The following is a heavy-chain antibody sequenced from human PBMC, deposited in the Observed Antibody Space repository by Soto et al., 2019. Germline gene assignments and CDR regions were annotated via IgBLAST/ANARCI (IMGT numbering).Heavy chain of an antibody. CDR1: GYSFTSHW. Sequence: GGFPKTFCRSPGYSFTSHWIALVPQMPGKGLEWMGIIYPSDSDIRNSPSVQGQVTISVDKYISNAYLQWSSLKDSDTDTYYCARRDYSNYRGGMDVWGQGTTVTVSS. CDR2: IYPSDSDI. V-gene: IGHV5-51*01. D-gene: IGHD2-2*01. CDR3: ARRDYSNYRGGMDV. J-gene: IGHJ6*02.